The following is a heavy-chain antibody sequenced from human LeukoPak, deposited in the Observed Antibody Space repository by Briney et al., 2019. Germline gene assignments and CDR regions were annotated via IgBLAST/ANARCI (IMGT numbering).Heavy chain of an antibody. D-gene: IGHD4-23*01. V-gene: IGHV4-39*07. Sequence: PSETLSLTCTVSGGSISSSSYYWGWIRQPPGKGLEWIGSIYYSGSTYYNPSLKSRVTISVDTSKNQFSLKLSSVTAADTAVYYCARGAGDGGNYSRYYYYMDVWGKGTTVTVSS. CDR1: GGSISSSSYY. CDR2: IYYSGST. J-gene: IGHJ6*03. CDR3: ARGAGDGGNYSRYYYYMDV.